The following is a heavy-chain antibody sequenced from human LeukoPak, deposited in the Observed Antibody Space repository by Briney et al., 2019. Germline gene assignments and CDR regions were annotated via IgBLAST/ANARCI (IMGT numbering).Heavy chain of an antibody. J-gene: IGHJ4*01. D-gene: IGHD5-12*01. CDR2: ISGSGGGT. CDR3: AGISGYSAFDY. Sequence: PGGSLRLSCAASGFTFTGYAMTWVRQAPRKGLEWVSAISGSGGGTYYADSVKGRFTISRDNSKNTLYLQMNSLRVEDTAIYYCAGISGYSAFDYWGHGTLVTVSS. V-gene: IGHV3-23*01. CDR1: GFTFTGYA.